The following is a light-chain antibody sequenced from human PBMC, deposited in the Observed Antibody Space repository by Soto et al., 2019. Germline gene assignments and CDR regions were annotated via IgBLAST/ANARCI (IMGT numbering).Light chain of an antibody. V-gene: IGKV3-15*01. CDR1: QSVNNN. CDR2: GAS. CDR3: QQYNNWPPWT. Sequence: EIVMTQSPATVSVSPGERATLSCRASQSVNNNLAWYQQKPGQAPRLLIYGASTRATSTPARFSGSGSGTEFTLTISSLQSEDFAVYYCQQYNNWPPWTFGQGTKVEIK. J-gene: IGKJ1*01.